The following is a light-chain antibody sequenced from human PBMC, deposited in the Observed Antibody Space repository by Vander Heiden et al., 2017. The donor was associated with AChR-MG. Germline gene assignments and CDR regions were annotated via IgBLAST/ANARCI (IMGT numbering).Light chain of an antibody. CDR1: KLGDKY. CDR2: QDT. V-gene: IGLV3-1*01. CDR3: QAWDSSTVV. J-gene: IGLJ2*01. Sequence: YELPQPPSVSVSPGQTASITCSGDKLGDKYACWYQQKPGQSPVLVNYQDTKRPSGIPERFSGSNSGNTATLTISGTQAMDEADYYCQAWDSSTVVFGGGTKLTVL.